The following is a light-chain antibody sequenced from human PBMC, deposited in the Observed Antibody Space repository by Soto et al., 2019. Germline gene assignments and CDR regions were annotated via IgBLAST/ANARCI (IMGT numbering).Light chain of an antibody. V-gene: IGKV1-5*03. J-gene: IGKJ1*01. CDR3: KHDISYSEA. CDR2: KAS. CDR1: QTISSW. Sequence: DIQMTQSPSTLSGSVGDRVTITCRASQTISSWLAWYQQKPGKAPKLLIYKASTLKSGVPSRFSGSGSGTEFTLTISSLQPDDFATYYCKHDISYSEAFGQGTKVHIK.